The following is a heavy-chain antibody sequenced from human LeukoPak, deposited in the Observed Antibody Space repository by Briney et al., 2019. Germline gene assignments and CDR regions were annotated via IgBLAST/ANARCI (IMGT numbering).Heavy chain of an antibody. CDR1: GYSFTSYG. J-gene: IGHJ5*02. Sequence: ASVKVSCKASGYSFTSYGVGWVRQAPGQGLEWMGWVSGHNGDTNYAQKFQGRVTMTTDTSTSTGYMELWSLRSDDTAVYYCAYGRHRTVDFDPWGQGTLVTVSS. D-gene: IGHD4-23*01. CDR3: AYGRHRTVDFDP. CDR2: VSGHNGDT. V-gene: IGHV1-18*01.